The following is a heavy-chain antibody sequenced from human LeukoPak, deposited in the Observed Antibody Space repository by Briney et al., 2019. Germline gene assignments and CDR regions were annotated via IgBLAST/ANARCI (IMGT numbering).Heavy chain of an antibody. J-gene: IGHJ4*02. CDR3: ARDHGTTVVTPAPSDY. Sequence: ASVKVSCKASGYTFTSYGISWVRQAPGQGLEWMGWISAYNGNTNYAQKLQGRVTMTTDTSTSTAYMELRSLRSDDTAVYYCARDHGTTVVTPAPSDYWGQGTPVTVSS. CDR2: ISAYNGNT. CDR1: GYTFTSYG. D-gene: IGHD4-23*01. V-gene: IGHV1-18*01.